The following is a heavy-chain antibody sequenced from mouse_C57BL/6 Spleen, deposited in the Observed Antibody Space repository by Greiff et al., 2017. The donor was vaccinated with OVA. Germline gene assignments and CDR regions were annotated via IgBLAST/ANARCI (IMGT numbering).Heavy chain of an antibody. V-gene: IGHV1-69*01. CDR1: GYTFTSYW. J-gene: IGHJ4*01. D-gene: IGHD3-3*01. Sequence: QVQLQQPGAELVMPGASVKLSCKASGYTFTSYWMHWVKQRPGQGLEWIGEIDPSDSYTNYNQKFKGKSTLTVDKSSSTAYMQLSSLTSEDSAVYYCARGGTDYAMDYWGQVTSVTVSS. CDR2: IDPSDSYT. CDR3: ARGGTDYAMDY.